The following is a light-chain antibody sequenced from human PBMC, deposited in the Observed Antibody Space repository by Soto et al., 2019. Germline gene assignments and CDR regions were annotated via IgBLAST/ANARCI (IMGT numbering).Light chain of an antibody. CDR3: SSYTRGSTYWV. Sequence: QSALTQPASVSGSRGQSITISCTGSSSDVGGYNYVSWYQQHPGKAPKLMLYEVSNRPSGVSNRFSGSKSGNTASLTISGLQAEDEADYYCSSYTRGSTYWVFGGGTKLTVL. J-gene: IGLJ3*02. CDR1: SSDVGGYNY. V-gene: IGLV2-14*01. CDR2: EVS.